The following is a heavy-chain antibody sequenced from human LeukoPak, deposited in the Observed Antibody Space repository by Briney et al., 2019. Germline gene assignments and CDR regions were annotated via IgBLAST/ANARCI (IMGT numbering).Heavy chain of an antibody. J-gene: IGHJ3*02. V-gene: IGHV4-59*08. Sequence: SETLSLTCAVYGGSFSGYYWSWIRQPPGKGLEWIGYIYYSGSTNYNPSLKSRVTISVDTSKNQFSLKLSSVTAADTAVYYCARHMVYYYDSSGYFTNDAFDIWGQGTMVTVSS. CDR1: GGSFSGYY. CDR3: ARHMVYYYDSSGYFTNDAFDI. D-gene: IGHD3-22*01. CDR2: IYYSGST.